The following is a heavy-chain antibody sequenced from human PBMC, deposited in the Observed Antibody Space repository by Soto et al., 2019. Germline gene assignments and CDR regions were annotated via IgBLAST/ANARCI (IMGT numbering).Heavy chain of an antibody. D-gene: IGHD2-21*02. CDR3: AHREGGNSHFAY. Sequence: QITLEESGPTLVKPTQTLTLTCTFSGFSLTTSGVGVGWIRQPAGKALEWVAGIYWDDETHYNPSLRSRLTVTKDTSRNQAVLTVTNMDPVDTATYYCAHREGGNSHFAYWGQGILVTVSS. CDR2: IYWDDET. J-gene: IGHJ4*02. V-gene: IGHV2-5*02. CDR1: GFSLTTSGVG.